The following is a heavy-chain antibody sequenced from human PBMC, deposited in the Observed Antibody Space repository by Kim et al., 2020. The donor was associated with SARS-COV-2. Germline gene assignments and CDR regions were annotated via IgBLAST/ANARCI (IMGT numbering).Heavy chain of an antibody. J-gene: IGHJ3*02. CDR2: ISSSGSTI. D-gene: IGHD3-3*01. V-gene: IGHV3-11*01. CDR3: ARDRGYLETYDLDAFDI. CDR1: GFTFSDYY. Sequence: GGSLRLSCAASGFTFSDYYMSWIRQAPGKGLEWVSYISSSGSTIYYADSVKGRFTISRDNAKNSLYLQMNSLRAEDTAVYYCARDRGYLETYDLDAFDIWGQGTMVTVSS.